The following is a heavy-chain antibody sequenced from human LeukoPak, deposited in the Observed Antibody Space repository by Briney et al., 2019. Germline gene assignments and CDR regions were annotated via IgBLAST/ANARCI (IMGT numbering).Heavy chain of an antibody. Sequence: PGGSLRLSCAASGFTFSSYAMSWVRQAPGKGLEWVSAISGSGGSTYYADSVKGRFTVSRDNSKNTLYLQMNSLRAEDTAVYYCAKAYGGSGWYYFDYWGQGTLVTVSS. CDR2: ISGSGGST. CDR1: GFTFSSYA. CDR3: AKAYGGSGWYYFDY. V-gene: IGHV3-23*01. D-gene: IGHD6-19*01. J-gene: IGHJ4*02.